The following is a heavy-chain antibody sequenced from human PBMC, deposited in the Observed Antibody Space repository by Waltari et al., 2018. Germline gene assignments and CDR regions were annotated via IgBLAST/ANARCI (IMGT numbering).Heavy chain of an antibody. D-gene: IGHD1-26*01. V-gene: IGHV1-3*01. CDR2: INAGNGNT. J-gene: IGHJ4*02. CDR1: GYTFTSYA. Sequence: QVQLVQSGAEVKKPGASVKVSCKASGYTFTSYAMHWVRQAPGQRLEWMGWINAGNGNTKYSQKFQGRVTITRDTSASTAYMELSSLRSEDTAVYYCAGAGIVGATTGIDYWGQGTLVTVSS. CDR3: AGAGIVGATTGIDY.